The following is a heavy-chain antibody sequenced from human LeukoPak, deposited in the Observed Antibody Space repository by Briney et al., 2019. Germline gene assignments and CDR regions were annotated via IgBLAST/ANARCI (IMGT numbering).Heavy chain of an antibody. CDR1: GYTFTSYG. D-gene: IGHD6-19*01. CDR2: ISAYNGNT. J-gene: IGHJ5*02. V-gene: IGHV1-18*01. Sequence: GASVKVSCKASGYTFTSYGISWVRQAPGQGLEWMGWISAYNGNTNYAQKLQGRVTMTTDTSTSTAYMELRSLRSEDTAVYYCARGSDGSGWYGWFDPWGQGTLVTVSS. CDR3: ARGSDGSGWYGWFDP.